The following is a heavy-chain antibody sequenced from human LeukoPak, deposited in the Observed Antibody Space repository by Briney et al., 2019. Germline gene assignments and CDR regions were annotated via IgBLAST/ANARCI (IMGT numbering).Heavy chain of an antibody. CDR3: ARGGPPSEGSGSYYKNWFDP. V-gene: IGHV1-8*01. CDR2: MNPNSGNT. D-gene: IGHD3-10*01. CDR1: GYTFTSYD. J-gene: IGHJ5*02. Sequence: ASVKVSCKASGYTFTSYDINWVRQATGQGLEWMGWMNPNSGNTGYAQKFQGRVTMTRNTSISTAYMELSSLRSEDTAVYYCARGGPPSEGSGSYYKNWFDPWGKGTLVTVSS.